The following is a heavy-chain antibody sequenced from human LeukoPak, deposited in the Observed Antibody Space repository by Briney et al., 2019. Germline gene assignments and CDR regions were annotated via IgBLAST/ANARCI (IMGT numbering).Heavy chain of an antibody. J-gene: IGHJ4*02. CDR1: GSTFTNYY. Sequence: ASVKVSCKASGSTFTNYYIHWVRQAPGQGLEWMGIINLGGGSTMYAQKFQGRVTMTRDTSTSTVYMELSSLRSEDTAVYYCARDREWGPEDYYDGWGQGTLVTVSS. V-gene: IGHV1-46*01. CDR3: ARDREWGPEDYYDG. D-gene: IGHD3-22*01. CDR2: INLGGGST.